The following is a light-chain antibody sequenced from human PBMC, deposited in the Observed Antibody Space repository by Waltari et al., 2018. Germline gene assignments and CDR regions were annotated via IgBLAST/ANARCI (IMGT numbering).Light chain of an antibody. CDR3: QHYNTYPFT. V-gene: IGKV1-5*03. J-gene: IGKJ3*01. Sequence: DIQMTQSPSSLSASVGDGATIYCRASQNIGSYVNWYQHKPGKAPKLLIYKASSLESGVPSRFSGSGSGTEFTLTISSLQPDDFATYYCQHYNTYPFTFGPGTKVDIK. CDR2: KAS. CDR1: QNIGSY.